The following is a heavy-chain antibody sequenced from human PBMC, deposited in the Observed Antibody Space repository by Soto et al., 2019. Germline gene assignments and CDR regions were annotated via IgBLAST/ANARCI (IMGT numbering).Heavy chain of an antibody. CDR2: IWYDGSNK. Sequence: GGSLRLSCAASGFTFSSYGMHWVRQAPGKGLEWVAVIWYDGSNKYYADSVKGRFTISRDNSKNTLYLQMNSLRAEDTAVYYCARDSASYYFDYWGQGTLVTVSS. V-gene: IGHV3-33*01. CDR1: GFTFSSYG. CDR3: ARDSASYYFDY. J-gene: IGHJ4*02. D-gene: IGHD6-25*01.